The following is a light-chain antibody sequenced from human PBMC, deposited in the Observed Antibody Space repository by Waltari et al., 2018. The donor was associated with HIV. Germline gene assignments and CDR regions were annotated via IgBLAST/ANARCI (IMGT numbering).Light chain of an antibody. J-gene: IGLJ3*02. CDR2: PNS. CDR1: SSNIGRRL. Sequence: QSVLTQPPSASGTPGQRVTISCSGSSSNIGRRLANVLWNQQPPGAAPKLLIYPNSQRPAGVPDRFSVSKSGTSAALVISAIQADDAADYYCAIWDGLNGWVFGGGTKVTVL. CDR3: AIWDGLNGWV. V-gene: IGLV1-44*01.